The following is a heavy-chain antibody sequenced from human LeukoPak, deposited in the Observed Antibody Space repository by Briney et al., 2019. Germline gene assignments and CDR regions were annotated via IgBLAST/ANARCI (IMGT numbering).Heavy chain of an antibody. V-gene: IGHV1-58*01. CDR3: ARSGGTSPRDWFDP. D-gene: IGHD4-23*01. CDR1: GFTFTSSA. CDR2: IVAGSGNT. Sequence: GTSVKVSCKASGFTFTSSAVQWVRQARGQRLEWIGWIVAGSGNTNYAQKFQERVTITRDMSTSTAYMELSSLRSDDTAVYYCARSGGTSPRDWFDPWGQGTLVTVSS. J-gene: IGHJ5*02.